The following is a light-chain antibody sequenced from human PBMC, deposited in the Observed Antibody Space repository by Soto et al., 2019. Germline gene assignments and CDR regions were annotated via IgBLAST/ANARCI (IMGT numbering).Light chain of an antibody. CDR1: SSDVAGHNY. CDR3: SSYASSSTSVV. V-gene: IGLV2-14*01. Sequence: QSVLTQPASVSGSPGQSITISCTGTSSDVAGHNYVSWYQQHPGKAPKLIIYEVSNRPSGVSNRFSGSKSDNTASLTISGLRAEDEAAYYCSSYASSSTSVVFGGGTKLTVL. CDR2: EVS. J-gene: IGLJ2*01.